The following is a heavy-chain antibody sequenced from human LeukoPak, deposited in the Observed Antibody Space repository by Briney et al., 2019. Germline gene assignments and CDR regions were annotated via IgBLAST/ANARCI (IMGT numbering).Heavy chain of an antibody. CDR2: ISGSSYYI. Sequence: GGSLRLSCTASGFTFTSHSLNWVRQAPGKGLEWVSSISGSSYYIYYADSVKGRFTISRDNAKNSLYLQMNSLRAEDTALYYCAKDIYGGNWPNDYWGQGTLVTVSS. CDR3: AKDIYGGNWPNDY. J-gene: IGHJ4*02. D-gene: IGHD4-23*01. V-gene: IGHV3-21*01. CDR1: GFTFTSHS.